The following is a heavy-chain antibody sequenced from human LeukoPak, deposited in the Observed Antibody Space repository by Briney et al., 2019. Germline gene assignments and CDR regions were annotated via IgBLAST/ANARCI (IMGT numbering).Heavy chain of an antibody. V-gene: IGHV3-23*01. Sequence: TGGSLRLSCAASGFTFSSYAMSWVRHAPGKGLGWVSAISGSGGSTYYADSVKGRFTISRDNSKNTLYLQMNSLRAEDTAVYYCAKHPQLRYFDWFPTFFDWGQGTLVTVSS. CDR2: ISGSGGST. CDR3: AKHPQLRYFDWFPTFFD. D-gene: IGHD3-9*01. CDR1: GFTFSSYA. J-gene: IGHJ4*02.